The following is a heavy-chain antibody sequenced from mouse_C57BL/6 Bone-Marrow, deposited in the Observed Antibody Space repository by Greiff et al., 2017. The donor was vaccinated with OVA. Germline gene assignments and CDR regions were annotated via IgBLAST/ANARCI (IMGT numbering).Heavy chain of an antibody. CDR2: SRNKANGYTT. Sequence: EVKVVESGGGLVQPGGSLSLSCAASGFTFTDYYMSWVRQPPGKALEWLGFSRNKANGYTTEYSAFVKGRFTISRDNSQCILYLQRNALRAEVSATYYCARFHYYGPFDYWGQGTTLTVSS. CDR1: GFTFTDYY. CDR3: ARFHYYGPFDY. V-gene: IGHV7-3*01. J-gene: IGHJ2*01. D-gene: IGHD1-1*01.